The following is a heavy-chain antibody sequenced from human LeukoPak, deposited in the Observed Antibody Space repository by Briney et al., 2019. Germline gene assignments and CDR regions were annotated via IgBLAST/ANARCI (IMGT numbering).Heavy chain of an antibody. D-gene: IGHD1-1*01. V-gene: IGHV4-34*01. Sequence: SETLSLTCAVYSGSFSGYYWNWLRQPPGKGLEWIGEINHSGSTNYNPSLKSRVTISVDTSKNQFSLKLSSVTAADTAVYYCAKWGIGNNWDIDDHWGQGTLVTVSS. CDR2: INHSGST. J-gene: IGHJ4*02. CDR3: AKWGIGNNWDIDDH. CDR1: SGSFSGYY.